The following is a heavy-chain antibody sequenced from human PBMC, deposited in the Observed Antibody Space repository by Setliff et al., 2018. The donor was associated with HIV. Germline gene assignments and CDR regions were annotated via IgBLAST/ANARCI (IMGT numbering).Heavy chain of an antibody. J-gene: IGHJ3*02. CDR3: ARDPHPNGGSEDAFDI. CDR1: GFTFSAYA. Sequence: GGSLRLSCAASGFTFSAYAMHWVRQAPGKGLEYVSAISSNGLSTYYADSVKGRFTISRDNSKSTLYLQMGSLRAEDMAVYYCARDPHPNGGSEDAFDIWGQGTMVTVSS. CDR2: ISSNGLST. V-gene: IGHV3-64*02. D-gene: IGHD7-27*01.